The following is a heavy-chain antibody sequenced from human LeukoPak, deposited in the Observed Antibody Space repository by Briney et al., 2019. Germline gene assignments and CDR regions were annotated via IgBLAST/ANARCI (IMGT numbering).Heavy chain of an antibody. CDR2: IDPNSGGA. D-gene: IGHD6-19*01. J-gene: IGHJ4*02. CDR3: ARREQWLVGDDY. CDR1: GYTFTGYY. Sequence: ASVKVSCKASGYTFTGYYIHWVRQAPGQGLEWMGWIDPNSGGANYAQKFQGRVTMTTDTSTSTAYMELRSLRSDDTAVYYCARREQWLVGDDYWGQGTLVTVSS. V-gene: IGHV1-2*02.